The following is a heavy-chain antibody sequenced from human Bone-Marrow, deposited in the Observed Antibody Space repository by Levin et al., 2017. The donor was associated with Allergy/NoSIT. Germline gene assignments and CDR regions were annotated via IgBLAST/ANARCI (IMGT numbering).Heavy chain of an antibody. CDR1: GGSIRSYY. CDR3: ARIVVGAANAFDI. Sequence: SQTLSLTCTVSGGSIRSYYWTWIRQPAGKGLEWIGRIYTSGSTNYNPSLKSRVTMSVDTSKNQFSLKLSSVTAADTAVYYCARIVVGAANAFDIWGQGTMVTVSS. CDR2: IYTSGST. J-gene: IGHJ3*02. D-gene: IGHD1-26*01. V-gene: IGHV4-4*07.